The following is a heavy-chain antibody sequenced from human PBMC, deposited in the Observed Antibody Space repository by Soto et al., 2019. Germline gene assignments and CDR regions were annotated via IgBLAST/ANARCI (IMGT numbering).Heavy chain of an antibody. CDR2: IYSNDDK. V-gene: IGHV2-5*01. CDR3: THMRGSGLYGREV. Sequence: SGPTLVNPTQTLTLTCTFSGFSLSTSGLGVGWVRQPPGKALECLALIYSNDDKRFSTSLKNRLTITKDTSKNQVVLTMTNMDPVDTATYYCTHMRGSGLYGREVWGKGNTVSVSA. CDR1: GFSLSTSGLG. D-gene: IGHD3-10*01. J-gene: IGHJ6*04.